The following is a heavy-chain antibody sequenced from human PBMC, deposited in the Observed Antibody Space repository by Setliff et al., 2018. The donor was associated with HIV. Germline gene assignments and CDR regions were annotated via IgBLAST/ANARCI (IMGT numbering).Heavy chain of an antibody. CDR1: GYTFNSYD. J-gene: IGHJ4*02. CDR3: ARDQSSSWYYLDS. CDR2: MNPNSGNT. D-gene: IGHD6-13*01. Sequence: ASVKVSCKASGYTFNSYDINWVRQATGQGLEWMGWMNPNSGNTGYAQKFQGRVTMTRNASISTAYMELSSLRSEDTAVYCCARDQSSSWYYLDSWGQGSLVTVSS. V-gene: IGHV1-8*02.